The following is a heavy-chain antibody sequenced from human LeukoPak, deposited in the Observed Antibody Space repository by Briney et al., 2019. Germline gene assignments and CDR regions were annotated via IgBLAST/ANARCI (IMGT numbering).Heavy chain of an antibody. CDR2: MYYSGST. CDR1: GGSITGSSYY. V-gene: IGHV4-39*01. CDR3: ARHYYDSTGYYYFDY. D-gene: IGHD3-22*01. J-gene: IGHJ4*02. Sequence: SETPSLTCSGSGGSITGSSYYWGWIRQPPGKGLEWIGSMYYSGSTYYNPSLKSRVTISVDTSKNQFSLKLSSVTAADTAVYYCARHYYDSTGYYYFDYWGQGTLVTVSS.